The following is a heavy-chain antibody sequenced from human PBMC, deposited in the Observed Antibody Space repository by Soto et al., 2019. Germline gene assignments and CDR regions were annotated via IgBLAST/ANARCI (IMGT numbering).Heavy chain of an antibody. CDR1: GYTFTSYD. J-gene: IGHJ6*02. CDR2: MNPNSGNT. CDR3: ASLPWANYYYYGIDV. Sequence: QVQLVQSGAEVKKPGASVKVSCKASGYTFTSYDINWVRQATGQGLEWMGWMNPNSGNTGYAQKFQGRVTMTRNTSISTAYMELSSLRSEDTAVYYCASLPWANYYYYGIDVWGHGTTVTVSS. D-gene: IGHD7-27*01. V-gene: IGHV1-8*01.